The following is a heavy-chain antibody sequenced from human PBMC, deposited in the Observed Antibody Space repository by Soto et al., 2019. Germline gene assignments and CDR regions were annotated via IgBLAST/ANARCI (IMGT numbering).Heavy chain of an antibody. CDR1: GASVSSNSSA. CDR3: ARTVGWLDP. Sequence: SQTLALTCAISGASVSSNSSAWNWIRQSPSRGLEWLGRTYYRSKWYKEYAASVKSRITINPDTSKNQFYLQLNSVSPEDTAVYYCARTVGWLDPWGQGSLVTVSS. D-gene: IGHD1-26*01. V-gene: IGHV6-1*01. CDR2: TYYRSKWYK. J-gene: IGHJ5*02.